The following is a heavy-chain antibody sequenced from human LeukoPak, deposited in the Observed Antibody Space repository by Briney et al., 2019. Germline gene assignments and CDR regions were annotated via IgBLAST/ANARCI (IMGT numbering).Heavy chain of an antibody. D-gene: IGHD1-26*01. Sequence: GGSLRLSCAASGFTFSSSGMHWVRQAPGKGLEWVAFIRYDGSNKYYADSVKGRFTISRDNSKNTLYLQMNSLRAEDTAVYYCATSGSYHQYFDYWGQGTLVTVSS. CDR1: GFTFSSSG. CDR3: ATSGSYHQYFDY. V-gene: IGHV3-30*02. J-gene: IGHJ4*02. CDR2: IRYDGSNK.